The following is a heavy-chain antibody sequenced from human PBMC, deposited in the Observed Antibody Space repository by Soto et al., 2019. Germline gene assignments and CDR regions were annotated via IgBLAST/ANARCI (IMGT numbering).Heavy chain of an antibody. Sequence: EVQLVESGGGLIQPGGSLRLSCVASEFTVSSNYMSWVRQAPGKGLEWVSLIYSAGNTYYADSVKGRFTISRDNSKNMLYLEMNSLRAEDTGVYYCARDLKVTYNVYGMDVWGKGTTVTVSS. D-gene: IGHD1-1*01. CDR3: ARDLKVTYNVYGMDV. CDR2: IYSAGNT. V-gene: IGHV3-53*01. J-gene: IGHJ6*04. CDR1: EFTVSSNY.